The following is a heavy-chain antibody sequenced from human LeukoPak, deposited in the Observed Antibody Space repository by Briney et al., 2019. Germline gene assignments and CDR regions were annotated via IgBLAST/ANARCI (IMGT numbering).Heavy chain of an antibody. CDR3: ARKRGYSYFDY. V-gene: IGHV4-30-2*01. CDR1: GGSISSGGYS. Sequence: SETLSLTCAVSGGSISSGGYSWSWIRQPPGKGLEWIGYIYHSGSTYYNLSLKSRVTISVDRSKNQFSLKLSSVTAADTAVYYCARKRGYSYFDYWGQGTLVTVSS. CDR2: IYHSGST. J-gene: IGHJ4*02. D-gene: IGHD5-18*01.